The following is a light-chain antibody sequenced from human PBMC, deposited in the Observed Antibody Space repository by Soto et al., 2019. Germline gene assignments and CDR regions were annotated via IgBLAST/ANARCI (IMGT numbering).Light chain of an antibody. J-gene: IGLJ1*01. CDR3: SSYAGSNNRV. Sequence: QSALTQPPSASGSPGQSVTVSCTGTSSDVGGYNYVSWYQQHPGKAPKLMIYEVSKRPSGVPDRFSGSKSGNTASLTVSGLQAEDEADYYCSSYAGSNNRVFGNGTKVTVL. CDR2: EVS. CDR1: SSDVGGYNY. V-gene: IGLV2-8*01.